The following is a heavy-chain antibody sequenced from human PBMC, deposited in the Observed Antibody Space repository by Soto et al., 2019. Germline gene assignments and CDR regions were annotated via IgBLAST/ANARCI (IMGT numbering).Heavy chain of an antibody. J-gene: IGHJ5*02. CDR3: AREEIVAVPAAMPAVWFDP. CDR2: ISAYNGNT. D-gene: IGHD2-2*01. CDR1: GYTFTSYG. V-gene: IGHV1-18*01. Sequence: ASVKVSCKASGYTFTSYGISWVRQAPGQGLEWMGWISAYNGNTNYAQKLQGRVTMTTDTSTSTAYMELRSLRSADTAVYYCAREEIVAVPAAMPAVWFDPWGQGTLVTVSS.